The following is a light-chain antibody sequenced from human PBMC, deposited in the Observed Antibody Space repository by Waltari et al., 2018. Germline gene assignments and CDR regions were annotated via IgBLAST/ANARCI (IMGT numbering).Light chain of an antibody. CDR1: QDIGSW. Sequence: DIQMTQSPSSLSASVGDRVTITCRASQDIGSWLAWYQQKPGKAPKLLIYAASRLESGVPHRFSGSGSGTDFILAISSLQPEDCGTFYCQQGNSFPYTFGQGTKLEI. CDR3: QQGNSFPYT. J-gene: IGKJ2*01. V-gene: IGKV1-12*01. CDR2: AAS.